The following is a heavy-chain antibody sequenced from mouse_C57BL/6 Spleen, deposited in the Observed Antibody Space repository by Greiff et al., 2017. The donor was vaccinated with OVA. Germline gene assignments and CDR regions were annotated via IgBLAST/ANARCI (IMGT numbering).Heavy chain of an antibody. CDR2: IDPSDSYT. CDR1: GYTFTSYW. CDR3: ARKDYGNYAYAMDY. D-gene: IGHD2-1*01. J-gene: IGHJ4*01. V-gene: IGHV1-50*01. Sequence: VQLQQSGAELVKPGASVKLSCKASGYTFTSYWMQWVKQRPGQGLEWIGEIDPSDSYTNYNQKFKGKATLTVDTSSSTAYMQLSSLTSEDSAVYYCARKDYGNYAYAMDYWGQGTSVTVSS.